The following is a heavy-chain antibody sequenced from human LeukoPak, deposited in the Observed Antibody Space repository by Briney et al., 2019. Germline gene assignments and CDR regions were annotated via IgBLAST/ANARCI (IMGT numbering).Heavy chain of an antibody. CDR3: VRRDTGWNYFDY. CDR1: GGSINSHY. CDR2: IYYTGKI. J-gene: IGHJ4*02. V-gene: IGHV4-59*08. Sequence: PSETLSLTCAVSGGSINSHYWGWVREPPGKGLQWIGDIYYTGKINYNPSLKSPVTIPLDTSMHHLSLNLTSVLAADTAIYYCVRRDTGWNYFDYWGQGILVTVSS. D-gene: IGHD6-19*01.